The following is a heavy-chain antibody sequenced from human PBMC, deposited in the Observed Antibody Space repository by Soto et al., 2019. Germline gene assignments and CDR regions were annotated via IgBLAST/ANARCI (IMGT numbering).Heavy chain of an antibody. CDR2: IYRSGTT. V-gene: IGHV4-61*01. D-gene: IGHD3-22*01. J-gene: IGHJ4*01. CDR1: GGSVSSGSYY. Sequence: SETLSLTCTVSGGSVSSGSYYWSWIRQPPGKGLEWIGYIYRSGTTNYNPSLKSRVTISVDTSKSQFSLKLTSVTAADTAVYYCARGERLYDGSGYPSFYFDYWGQGTLVTVSS. CDR3: ARGERLYDGSGYPSFYFDY.